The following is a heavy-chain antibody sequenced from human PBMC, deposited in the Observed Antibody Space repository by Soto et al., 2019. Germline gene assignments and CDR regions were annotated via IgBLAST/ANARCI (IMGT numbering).Heavy chain of an antibody. D-gene: IGHD2-15*01. Sequence: ASVKVSCKASGYTFTSYGISWVRQAPGQGLEWMGWISAYNGNTNYAQKLQGRVTMTTDTSTSTAYMELRSLRSDDTAVYYGARIDCSGGSCYFIWFDPWGQGTLVTVSS. CDR2: ISAYNGNT. CDR3: ARIDCSGGSCYFIWFDP. V-gene: IGHV1-18*01. CDR1: GYTFTSYG. J-gene: IGHJ5*02.